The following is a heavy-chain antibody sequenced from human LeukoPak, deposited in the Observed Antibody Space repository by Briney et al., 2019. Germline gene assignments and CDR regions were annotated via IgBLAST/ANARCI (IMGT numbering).Heavy chain of an antibody. Sequence: GGSLRLSCAASGFTFSHYGMHWVRQAPGKGLEWVAVMSADGTNKYYADSVKGRFTISRDNSKNTLYLQMNSLRVEDTAVYFCAKDQWAYCGGDCYSSDYWGQGTLVTISS. D-gene: IGHD2-21*02. J-gene: IGHJ4*02. CDR2: MSADGTNK. V-gene: IGHV3-30*18. CDR1: GFTFSHYG. CDR3: AKDQWAYCGGDCYSSDY.